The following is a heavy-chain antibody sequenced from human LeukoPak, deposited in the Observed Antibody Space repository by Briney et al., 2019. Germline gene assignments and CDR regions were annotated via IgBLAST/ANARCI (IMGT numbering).Heavy chain of an antibody. CDR1: GFTFSSYY. Sequence: GGSLRLSCAASGFTFSSYYMNWVRQAPGKGLEWVSYISSTSSTIYYADSVKGRFTISRDNAKNSLYLQMNTLRAEDTAVYYCARDQGCSSTSCHLFDYWGQGTLVTVSS. CDR2: ISSTSSTI. CDR3: ARDQGCSSTSCHLFDY. J-gene: IGHJ4*02. V-gene: IGHV3-48*01. D-gene: IGHD2-2*01.